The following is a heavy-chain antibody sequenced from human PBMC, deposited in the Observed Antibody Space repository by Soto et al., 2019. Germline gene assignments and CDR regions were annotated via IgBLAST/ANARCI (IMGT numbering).Heavy chain of an antibody. CDR1: GFTFSDYS. J-gene: IGHJ1*01. V-gene: IGHV3-21*01. D-gene: IGHD5-18*01. CDR3: ARVRSHLWEPDQSSQH. Sequence: GGSLRLSCAASGFTFSDYSMNWVRQPPGKGLEWVSFISTSSHSIYYADSLKGRFTISRDNAKNSVYLQMNSLSAEDTAVYYCARVRSHLWEPDQSSQHWGQGTLVTV. CDR2: ISTSSHSI.